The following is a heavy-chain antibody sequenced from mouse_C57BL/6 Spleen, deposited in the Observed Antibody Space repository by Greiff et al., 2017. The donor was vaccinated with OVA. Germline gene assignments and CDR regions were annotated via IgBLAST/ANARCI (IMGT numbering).Heavy chain of an antibody. Sequence: VQLQQPGAELVKPGSSVKLSCKASGYTFTSYGMHWVKQRPGQGLEWIGLIYTNSGCTKYNEKFKSKATLTADKSSSTAYMQLSSLTSEDAAVNYCARGDYDSRSLAKEYWGKGATVTV. CDR2: IYTNSGCT. CDR3: ARGDYDSRSLAKEY. J-gene: IGHJ4*01. V-gene: IGHV1-64*01. CDR1: GYTFTSYG. D-gene: IGHD1-1*01.